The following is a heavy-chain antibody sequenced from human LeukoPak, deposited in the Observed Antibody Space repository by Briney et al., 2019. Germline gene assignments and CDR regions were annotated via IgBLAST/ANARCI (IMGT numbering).Heavy chain of an antibody. Sequence: PGGSLRLSCAASGFTFSTYCMHWVRQAPGKGPMWVSRICPDGTVANYADSVKARFIISRDNARNTVYLQMNSLRAEDTAVYYCAREKLDYGDYESQEGGYFDYWGQGTLVTVSS. D-gene: IGHD4-17*01. CDR2: ICPDGTVA. CDR1: GFTFSTYC. J-gene: IGHJ4*02. V-gene: IGHV3-74*01. CDR3: AREKLDYGDYESQEGGYFDY.